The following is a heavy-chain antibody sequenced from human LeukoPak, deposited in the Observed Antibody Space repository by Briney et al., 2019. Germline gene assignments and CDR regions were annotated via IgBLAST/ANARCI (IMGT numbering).Heavy chain of an antibody. D-gene: IGHD3-3*01. Sequence: GGSLRLSCAASGFTFGDYGMHWVRQAPDKGLVWVAFIRYDGTNKYYADSVRGRFTISRDNSKNTLYLQMSSLKTEDTAVYYCARESGIDFWGQGTLVTVSS. J-gene: IGHJ4*02. CDR2: IRYDGTNK. CDR1: GFTFGDYG. V-gene: IGHV3-30*02. CDR3: ARESGIDF.